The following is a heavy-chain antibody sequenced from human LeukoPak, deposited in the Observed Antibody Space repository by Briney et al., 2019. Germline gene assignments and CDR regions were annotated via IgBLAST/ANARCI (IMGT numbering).Heavy chain of an antibody. V-gene: IGHV3-48*01. CDR3: AKEFKPGPFCSSTSCLSYYYYGMDV. Sequence: PGGSLRLSCAASGFTFNTYTMNWVRQAPGKGLEWVSYISGSSGIIDYADSVRGRFTISRDNSKNTLYLQMNSLRAEDTAVYYCAKEFKPGPFCSSTSCLSYYYYGMDVWGQGTTVTVSS. CDR1: GFTFNTYT. CDR2: ISGSSGII. D-gene: IGHD2-2*01. J-gene: IGHJ6*02.